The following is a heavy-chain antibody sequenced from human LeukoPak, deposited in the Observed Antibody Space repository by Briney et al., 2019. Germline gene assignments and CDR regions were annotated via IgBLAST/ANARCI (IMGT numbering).Heavy chain of an antibody. Sequence: SETLSLTCTVSGGSISSSSYYWGWIRQPPGKGLEWIGSIYYSGSTYYNPSLKSRVTISVDTSKNQFSLQLNSVTPEDTAVYYCARENGLVPAKGWFDPWGQGTLVTVSS. D-gene: IGHD3/OR15-3a*01. CDR2: IYYSGST. V-gene: IGHV4-39*07. J-gene: IGHJ5*02. CDR3: ARENGLVPAKGWFDP. CDR1: GGSISSSSYY.